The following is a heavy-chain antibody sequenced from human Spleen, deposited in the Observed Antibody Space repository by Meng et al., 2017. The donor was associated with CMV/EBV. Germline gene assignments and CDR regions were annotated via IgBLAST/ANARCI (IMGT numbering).Heavy chain of an antibody. D-gene: IGHD4-11*01. CDR2: INPNSGGT. V-gene: IGHV1-2*02. CDR3: ARELQLKYYYYYGMDV. Sequence: ASVKVSCKASGYTFTGYYMHWVRQAPGQGLEWMGWINPNSGGTNYAQKFQGRVTMTRNTSISTAYMELSSLRSEDTAVYYCARELQLKYYYYYGMDVWGQGTTVTVSS. CDR1: GYTFTGYY. J-gene: IGHJ6*02.